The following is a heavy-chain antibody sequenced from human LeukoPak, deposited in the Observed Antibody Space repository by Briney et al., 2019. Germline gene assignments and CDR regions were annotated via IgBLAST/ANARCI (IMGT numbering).Heavy chain of an antibody. CDR1: GGSFSGYY. Sequence: PSETLSLTCAVYGGSFSGYYWSWIRRPPGKGLEWIGEINHSGSTNYNPSLKSRVTISVDTSKNQFSLKLSSVTAADTAVYYCASKVATNFDYWGQGTLVTVSS. D-gene: IGHD5-12*01. CDR3: ASKVATNFDY. CDR2: INHSGST. J-gene: IGHJ4*02. V-gene: IGHV4-34*01.